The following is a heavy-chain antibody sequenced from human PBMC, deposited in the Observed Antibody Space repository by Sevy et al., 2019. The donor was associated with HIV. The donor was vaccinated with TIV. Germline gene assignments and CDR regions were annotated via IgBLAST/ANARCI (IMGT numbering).Heavy chain of an antibody. D-gene: IGHD3-22*01. CDR2: IWNDRSNK. Sequence: GGSLRLSCAASGFTFSSFGMHWVRQAPGKGLEWVAVIWNDRSNKHYADSVKGRFTISRDNSKNTLYLHMNSLRAEDTAVYYCASLTNNYYDSSGYSGKDAFDIWGQGTMVTVSS. V-gene: IGHV3-33*01. CDR3: ASLTNNYYDSSGYSGKDAFDI. CDR1: GFTFSSFG. J-gene: IGHJ3*02.